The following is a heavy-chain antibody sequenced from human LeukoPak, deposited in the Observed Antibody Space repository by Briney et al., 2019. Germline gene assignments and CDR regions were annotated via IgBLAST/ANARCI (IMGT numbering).Heavy chain of an antibody. J-gene: IGHJ4*02. CDR3: AKDIDSSSWYIYFDY. CDR1: GFTFSSYS. Sequence: GGSLRLSCAASGFTFSSYSMNWVRQAPGKGLEWVSSISSSSSYIYYADSVKGRFTISRDNAKNTLYLQVNSLRAEDTAVYYCAKDIDSSSWYIYFDYWGQGTLVTVSS. CDR2: ISSSSSYI. V-gene: IGHV3-21*04. D-gene: IGHD6-13*01.